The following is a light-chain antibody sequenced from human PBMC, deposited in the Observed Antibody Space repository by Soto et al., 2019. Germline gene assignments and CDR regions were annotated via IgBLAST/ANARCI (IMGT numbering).Light chain of an antibody. Sequence: DIQMTQSPSSLSASVGDRVTITCRATQTINTNLNWYQHKPGKAPNLLIYAASTLQSGVPSRFSGSGSGTDFTLTISSLQPEDFATYYCQQSYSTPITFGQGTRLEIK. J-gene: IGKJ5*01. CDR1: QTINTN. CDR2: AAS. CDR3: QQSYSTPIT. V-gene: IGKV1-39*01.